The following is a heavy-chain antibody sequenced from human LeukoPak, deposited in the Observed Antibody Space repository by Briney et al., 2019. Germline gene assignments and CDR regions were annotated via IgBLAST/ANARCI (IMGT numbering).Heavy chain of an antibody. CDR3: ASLKEYYYYMDV. CDR2: INHSGST. V-gene: IGHV4-38-2*02. CDR1: GYSINSDYY. Sequence: SETLSLTCTVSGYSINSDYYWGWIRQPPGKGLEWIGEINHSGSTNYNPSLKSRVTISVDTSKNQFSLKLSSVTAADTAVYYCASLKEYYYYMDVWGKGTTVTVSS. J-gene: IGHJ6*03.